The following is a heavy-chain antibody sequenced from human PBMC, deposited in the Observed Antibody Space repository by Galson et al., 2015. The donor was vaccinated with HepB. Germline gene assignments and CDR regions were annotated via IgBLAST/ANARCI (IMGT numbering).Heavy chain of an antibody. CDR3: ARDQRGYYGSGCYSYGMDV. CDR1: GFTFSDYY. D-gene: IGHD3-10*01. J-gene: IGHJ6*02. CDR2: ISSSSSYT. Sequence: SLRLSCAASGFTFSDYYMSWIRQAPGKGLEWVSYISSSSSYTNYADSVKGRFTISRDNAKNSLYLQMNSLRAEDTAVYYCARDQRGYYGSGCYSYGMDVWGQGTTVTVSS. V-gene: IGHV3-11*06.